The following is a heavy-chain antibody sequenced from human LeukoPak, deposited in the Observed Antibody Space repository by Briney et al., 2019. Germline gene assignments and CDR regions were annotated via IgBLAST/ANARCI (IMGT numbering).Heavy chain of an antibody. J-gene: IGHJ4*02. D-gene: IGHD3-22*01. V-gene: IGHV3-33*06. Sequence: GRSLRLSCAASGFTFSSYGMHWVRQAPGKGLEWVAVIWYDGSNKYYADSVKGRFTISRDNSKNTLYLQMNSMRAEDTAVYYCAKDSSDMIVVVITTSWGQGTLVTVSS. CDR2: IWYDGSNK. CDR3: AKDSSDMIVVVITTS. CDR1: GFTFSSYG.